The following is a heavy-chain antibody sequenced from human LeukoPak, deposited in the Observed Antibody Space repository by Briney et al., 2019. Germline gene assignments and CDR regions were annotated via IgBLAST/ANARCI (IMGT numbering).Heavy chain of an antibody. CDR3: ARDIRRDGYNADAFDI. V-gene: IGHV3-11*06. J-gene: IGHJ3*02. D-gene: IGHD5-24*01. CDR2: ISSSSSYI. CDR1: GFTFSDYY. Sequence: GGSLRLSCAASGFTFSDYYMSWIRQAPGKGLEWVSSISSSSSYIYYADSVKGRFTISRDNAKNSLYLQMNSLRAEDTAVYYCARDIRRDGYNADAFDIWGQGTMVTVSS.